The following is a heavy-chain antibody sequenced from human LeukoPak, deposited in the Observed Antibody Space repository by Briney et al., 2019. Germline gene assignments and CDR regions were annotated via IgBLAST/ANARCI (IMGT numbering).Heavy chain of an antibody. Sequence: GGSLRLSCAASGFTFSSYWMCWVRQAPGKGLEWVAIIKQDGSDKYYVDSVEGRFIISRNNAKNSLYLQMNSLRAEDTAVYYCLTSTRSHRFDYWGQGTLVTVSS. CDR3: LTSTRSHRFDY. D-gene: IGHD2-15*01. CDR2: IKQDGSDK. J-gene: IGHJ4*02. CDR1: GFTFSSYW. V-gene: IGHV3-7*01.